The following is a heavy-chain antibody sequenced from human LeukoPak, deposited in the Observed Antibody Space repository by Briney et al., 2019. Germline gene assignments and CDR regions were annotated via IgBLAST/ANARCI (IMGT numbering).Heavy chain of an antibody. J-gene: IGHJ4*02. CDR2: ICGSGGST. CDR1: GFTFSSYA. V-gene: IGHV3-23*01. CDR3: AKHSPPMIVVVKTYYFDY. D-gene: IGHD3-22*01. Sequence: GGSLRLSCAASGFTFSSYAMSWVRQAPGKGLEWVSAICGSGGSTYYADSVKGRFTISRDNSKNTLYLQMNSLRAEDTAVYYCAKHSPPMIVVVKTYYFDYWGQGTLVTVSS.